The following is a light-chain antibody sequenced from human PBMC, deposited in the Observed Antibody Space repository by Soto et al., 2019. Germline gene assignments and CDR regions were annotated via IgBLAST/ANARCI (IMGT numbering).Light chain of an antibody. CDR2: GAS. J-gene: IGKJ1*01. V-gene: IGKV3-15*01. Sequence: EIVMTQSPATLSVSPGERATLSCRASQSVSSNLAWYQQKPGQAPRLLIYGASTRATGIPARFSGSGSGTEFTLTISSLQPDDFATYYCQHWTDYSWTFGQGTKVEVK. CDR3: QHWTDYSWT. CDR1: QSVSSN.